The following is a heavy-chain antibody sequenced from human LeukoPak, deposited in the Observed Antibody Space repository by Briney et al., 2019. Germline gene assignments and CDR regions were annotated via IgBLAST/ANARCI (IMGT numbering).Heavy chain of an antibody. CDR1: GFTFSTYA. J-gene: IGHJ6*04. D-gene: IGHD3-10*02. CDR3: AELGITMIGGV. Sequence: GGSLRLSCAASGFTFSTYAMSWVRQAPGKGLKWVSGIGGRGAGCITYYADSVRGRFTVSRDNSKNPLYLQMTSLRAEDTAVYYCAELGITMIGGVWGKGTTVTISS. CDR2: IGGRGAGCIT. V-gene: IGHV3-23*01.